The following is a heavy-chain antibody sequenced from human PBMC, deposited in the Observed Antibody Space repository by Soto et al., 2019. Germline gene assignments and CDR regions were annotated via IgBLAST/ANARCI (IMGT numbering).Heavy chain of an antibody. Sequence: QVQLQESGPGLVKPSGTLSLTCAVSGGSIRGHYWWSWVRQTPEKGLEWIGEPYHGGATYYNPSLKSQATISTDESKHQLSLKLSSVTAADTAIYYCAHQTISYTLDVWGQGTTVTVSS. CDR3: AHQTISYTLDV. V-gene: IGHV4-4*02. CDR2: PYHGGAT. J-gene: IGHJ6*02. D-gene: IGHD1-1*01. CDR1: GGSIRGHYW.